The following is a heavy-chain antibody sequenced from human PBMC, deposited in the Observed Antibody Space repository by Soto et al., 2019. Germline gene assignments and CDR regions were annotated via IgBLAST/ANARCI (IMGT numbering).Heavy chain of an antibody. CDR1: GFTFSGYA. CDR2: VSYDGSNK. V-gene: IGHV3-30-3*01. J-gene: IGHJ4*02. D-gene: IGHD3-22*01. CDR3: AREMSYYDSGGLMPNFDY. Sequence: QVQLVESGGGVVQPGRSLRLSCAASGFTFSGYAMHWVRQAPGKGLEWVAVVSYDGSNKYYADSVKGRFTISGDNSKNTLYLQVNSLRAEHTAVYYCAREMSYYDSGGLMPNFDYWGQGTLVTVAS.